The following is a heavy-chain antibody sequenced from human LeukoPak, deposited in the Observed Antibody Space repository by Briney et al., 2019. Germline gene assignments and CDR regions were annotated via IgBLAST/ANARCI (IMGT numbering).Heavy chain of an antibody. D-gene: IGHD3-10*01. J-gene: IGHJ4*02. CDR1: GFTFSNYA. V-gene: IGHV3-64D*06. Sequence: PGGSLRLSCSASGFTFSNYAMHWVRQAPGKGLEYVSAIGGNGANTYYAGSVKGRFIISRDNSKNTLFLQMSSLRAEDTAVYYCVKGDTMARGVIPFDYWGQGTLVTVSS. CDR2: IGGNGANT. CDR3: VKGDTMARGVIPFDY.